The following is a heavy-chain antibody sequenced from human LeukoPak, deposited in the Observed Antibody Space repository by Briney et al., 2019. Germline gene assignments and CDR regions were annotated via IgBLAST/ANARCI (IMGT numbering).Heavy chain of an antibody. Sequence: KPSETLSLTCTVSGGSLSRYYWSWIRQPPGKGLEWIGNIYYSGSTNYNPSLKSRVTISVDTSKNQFSLKLSSVTAADTAVYYCAREGVAVAGMIDYWGQGTLVTDSS. CDR2: IYYSGST. J-gene: IGHJ4*02. CDR1: GGSLSRYY. D-gene: IGHD6-19*01. CDR3: AREGVAVAGMIDY. V-gene: IGHV4-59*01.